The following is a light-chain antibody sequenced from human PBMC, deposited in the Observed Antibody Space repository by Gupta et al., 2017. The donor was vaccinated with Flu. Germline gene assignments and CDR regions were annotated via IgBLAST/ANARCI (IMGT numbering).Light chain of an antibody. CDR3: SSHAGRVTWL. Sequence: QSAPTQPRSVSGSPGQSVTISCTGTSSDVGSSNRVSCYQQRPGKAPKLILYDVTERPSGVPDRFSGSKSGNTASLSISGLQADDEADYYCSSHAGRVTWLFGTGTTVTVL. J-gene: IGLJ1*01. CDR1: SSDVGSSNR. V-gene: IGLV2-11*01. CDR2: DVT.